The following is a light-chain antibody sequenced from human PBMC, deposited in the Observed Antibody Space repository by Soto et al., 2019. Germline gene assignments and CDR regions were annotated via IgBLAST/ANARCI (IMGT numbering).Light chain of an antibody. V-gene: IGKV3D-20*02. CDR1: QTITGTY. J-gene: IGKJ1*01. CDR2: GAS. Sequence: EFVLSQFPGTLSLSPGERATLSCRSSQTITGTYLAWYQQKPGQAPRLLIHGASTRTTGIPDRFSGGGTGTDFTLTISSLEPEDFAVYYCQQRSNWPRTFGQGTKVDI. CDR3: QQRSNWPRT.